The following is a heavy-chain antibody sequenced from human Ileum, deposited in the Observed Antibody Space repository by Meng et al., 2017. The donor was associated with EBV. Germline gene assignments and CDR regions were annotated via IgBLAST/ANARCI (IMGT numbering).Heavy chain of an antibody. CDR3: ARDSEKLLGWFDP. CDR1: AYTFSDHY. Sequence: QVALVQSGAEVKQPGASVKVSCKTSAYTFSDHYMYWVRQVPGQGLEWMGRINPNGGGTLYAQKFRGRVTMTRDMPNSTVFMELSRLRSDDTGIYYCARDSEKLLGWFDPWGQGTLVTVSS. CDR2: INPNGGGT. D-gene: IGHD6-19*01. J-gene: IGHJ5*02. V-gene: IGHV1-2*05.